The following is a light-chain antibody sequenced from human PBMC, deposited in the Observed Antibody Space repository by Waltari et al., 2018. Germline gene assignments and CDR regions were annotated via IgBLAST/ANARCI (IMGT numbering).Light chain of an antibody. CDR3: SSYITSSTL. CDR2: DVR. J-gene: IGLJ2*01. CDR1: SSDVCYNY. V-gene: IGLV2-14*01. Sequence: QSALTQPASVSGSPGQSITISRTGTSSDVCYNYVSWYQQFPGKAPKLVIYDVRHRPSDVSNRCSGSKSGNTASLTISGLQAEYEADYLCSSYITSSTLFGGGTKLTVL.